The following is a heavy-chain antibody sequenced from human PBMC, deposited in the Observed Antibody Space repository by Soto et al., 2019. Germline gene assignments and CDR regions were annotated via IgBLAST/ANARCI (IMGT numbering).Heavy chain of an antibody. V-gene: IGHV1-3*01. CDR2: INAGNGNT. J-gene: IGHJ6*03. Sequence: GASVKVSCKASGYTFTSYAMHWVRQAPGQRLEWMGWINAGNGNTKYSQKFQGRVTITTDTSTSTAYMELRSLRSDDTAVYCCARYDFWSGYPNYYYYYMDVWGKGTTVTVSS. CDR1: GYTFTSYA. D-gene: IGHD3-3*01. CDR3: ARYDFWSGYPNYYYYYMDV.